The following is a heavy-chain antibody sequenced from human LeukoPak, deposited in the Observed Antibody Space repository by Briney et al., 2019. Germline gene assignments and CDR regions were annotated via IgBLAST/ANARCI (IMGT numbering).Heavy chain of an antibody. CDR3: ARVRGSSGWHMIFDY. J-gene: IGHJ4*02. D-gene: IGHD6-19*01. V-gene: IGHV4-34*01. CDR1: GGSFSGYY. CDR2: INHSGST. Sequence: AETLSLTCAVYGGSFSGYYWSWIRQPPGKGLEWLAEINHSGSTHYTPSLKSRVTISVDTSKNQFSLKLNCVTAADTAVYYCARVRGSSGWHMIFDYWGQGTLVTVSS.